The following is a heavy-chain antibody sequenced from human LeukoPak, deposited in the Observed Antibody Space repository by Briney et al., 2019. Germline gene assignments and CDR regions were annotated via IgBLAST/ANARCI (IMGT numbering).Heavy chain of an antibody. D-gene: IGHD6-6*01. CDR1: GYTFTGYY. J-gene: IGHJ6*03. CDR2: IIPIFGTA. V-gene: IGHV1-69*13. Sequence: SVKVSCKASGYTFTGYYMHWVRQAPGQGLEWMGGIIPIFGTANYAQKFQGRVTITADESTSTAYMEPSSLRSEDTAVYYCAREGGIAARRGYYYYMDVWGKGTTVTVSS. CDR3: AREGGIAARRGYYYYMDV.